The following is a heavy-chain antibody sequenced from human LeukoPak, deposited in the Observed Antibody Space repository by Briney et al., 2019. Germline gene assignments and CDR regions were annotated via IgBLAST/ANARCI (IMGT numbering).Heavy chain of an antibody. CDR1: GFTCSNYW. Sequence: GGSLRRSCAASGFTCSNYWVSWVRQAPGKGLEWVANIKEDGSEKNYVDSVRGRFTISRDNAKNSLYLQMNSLRAEDTAVYYCARDSPFGVYWGQGTLVTVSS. D-gene: IGHD3-10*01. CDR2: IKEDGSEK. V-gene: IGHV3-7*01. J-gene: IGHJ4*02. CDR3: ARDSPFGVY.